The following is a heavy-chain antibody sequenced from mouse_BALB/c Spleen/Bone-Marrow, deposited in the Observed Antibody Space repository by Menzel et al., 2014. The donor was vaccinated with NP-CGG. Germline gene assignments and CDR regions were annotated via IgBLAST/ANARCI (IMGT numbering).Heavy chain of an antibody. V-gene: IGHV5-6-3*01. CDR1: GFTFSSYG. J-gene: IGHJ2*03. CDR3: ARVWYFDY. Sequence: EVHLVESGGGLVQPGGSLKLSRAASGFTFSSYGMSWVRQTPDKRLELVATINSNGGSTYYPDSVKGRFTISRDNAKNTLYLQMSSLKSEDTAMYYCARVWYFDYWGQGTSLTVSS. CDR2: INSNGGST.